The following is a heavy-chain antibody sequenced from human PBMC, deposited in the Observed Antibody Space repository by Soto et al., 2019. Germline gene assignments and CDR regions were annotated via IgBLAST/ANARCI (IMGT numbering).Heavy chain of an antibody. V-gene: IGHV4-61*01. CDR2: FYYTGST. CDR3: ARDRQKNGLDV. CDR1: GGSLSSNSDY. Sequence: QVQLQESGPGLVKPSETLSLTFIVSGGSLSSNSDYWSWIRQPPGRGLEWIGYFYYTGSTSYNPSLKSRVTISVDTSKKQFSLKLTSVTAADTAVYYCARDRQKNGLDVWGQGTSVTVSS. J-gene: IGHJ6*02.